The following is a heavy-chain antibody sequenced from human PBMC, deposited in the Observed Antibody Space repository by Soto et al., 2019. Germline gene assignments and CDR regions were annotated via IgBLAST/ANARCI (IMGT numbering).Heavy chain of an antibody. D-gene: IGHD3-22*01. CDR3: ARPGDSRGYYDLYRFDP. V-gene: IGHV1-18*04. Sequence: GASVKVSCKASGYTFTSYGISWVRQAPGQGLEWMGWISAYNGNTNYVQKLQGRVTMTTDTSTSTAYMELRSLRSDDTAVYYCARPGDSRGYYDLYRFDPWGQGTLVTVSS. J-gene: IGHJ5*02. CDR2: ISAYNGNT. CDR1: GYTFTSYG.